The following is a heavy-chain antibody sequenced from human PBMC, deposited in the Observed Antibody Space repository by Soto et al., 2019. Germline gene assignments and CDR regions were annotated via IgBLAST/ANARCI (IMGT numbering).Heavy chain of an antibody. Sequence: ASVKVSFKASGYTFTSYDINWVRQATGQGLERMGWMNPNSGNTGYAQKFQGRVTMTRNTSISTAYMELSSLRSEDTAVYYRAREQNYGVNDYWGQGTLVTVSS. CDR2: MNPNSGNT. CDR1: GYTFTSYD. D-gene: IGHD4-17*01. CDR3: AREQNYGVNDY. V-gene: IGHV1-8*01. J-gene: IGHJ4*02.